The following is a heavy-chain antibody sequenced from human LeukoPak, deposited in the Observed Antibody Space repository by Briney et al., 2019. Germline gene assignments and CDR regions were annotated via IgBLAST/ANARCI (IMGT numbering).Heavy chain of an antibody. J-gene: IGHJ4*02. D-gene: IGHD1-7*01. CDR1: GYTFTSYA. CDR3: ARATSLTGTTFYFDY. CDR2: INTNTGNP. Sequence: ASVKVSCKASGYTFTSYAMNWVQQAPGQGLEWMGWINTNTGNPTYAQGFTGRFVFSLDTSVSTAYLQISSLKAEDTAVYYCARATSLTGTTFYFDYWGQGTLVTVSS. V-gene: IGHV7-4-1*02.